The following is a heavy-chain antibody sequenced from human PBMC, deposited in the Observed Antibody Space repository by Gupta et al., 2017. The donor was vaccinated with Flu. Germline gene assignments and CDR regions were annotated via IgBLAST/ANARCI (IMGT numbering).Heavy chain of an antibody. Sequence: FKFSGHFMYWVRIARGQGLVWVARIRLDPTATSDADYVKGRFTISRDNAKNTVYQQMNNLNPEDTAVYYCARYVVNNRLDDWGQGTLGTVAS. V-gene: IGHV3-74*01. J-gene: IGHJ4*02. CDR3: ARYVVNNRLDD. CDR1: FKFSGHF. CDR2: IRLDPTAT. D-gene: IGHD2-21*01.